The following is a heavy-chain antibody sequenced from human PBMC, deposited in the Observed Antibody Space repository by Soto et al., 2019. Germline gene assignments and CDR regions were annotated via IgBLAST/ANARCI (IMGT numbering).Heavy chain of an antibody. V-gene: IGHV4-59*01. CDR1: GGSISSYY. CDR2: IYYSGST. Sequence: SETLSLTCTVSGGSISSYYWSWIRQPPGKGLEWIGYIYYSGSTNYNPSLKSRVTISVDTSKNQFSLKLSSVTAADTAVYYCAREGTDQATLRDVFDIWGQGTMVIVSS. D-gene: IGHD1-1*01. CDR3: AREGTDQATLRDVFDI. J-gene: IGHJ3*02.